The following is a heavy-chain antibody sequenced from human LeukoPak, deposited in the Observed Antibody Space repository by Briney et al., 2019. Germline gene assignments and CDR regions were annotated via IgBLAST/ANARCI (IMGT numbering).Heavy chain of an antibody. Sequence: ASVTVSFTASVYTFIIYEIQWARQAPGQGLEWVGWLRPRYGNTVYAQTLQGRVTITRDTSLDTVYMDLSGLRPEDTAVYYRARVGAGEGGIDYWAQGTLITVSS. CDR1: VYTFIIYE. V-gene: IGHV1-8*03. J-gene: IGHJ4*02. CDR3: ARVGAGEGGIDY. D-gene: IGHD3-10*01. CDR2: LRPRYGNT.